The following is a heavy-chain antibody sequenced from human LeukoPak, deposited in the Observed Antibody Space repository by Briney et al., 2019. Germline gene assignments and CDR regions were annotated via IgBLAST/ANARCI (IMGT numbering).Heavy chain of an antibody. Sequence: PSETLSLTCAVYGGSFSGYYWSWIRQPPGKGLEWIGEINHSGSTNYNPSLKSRVTISVDTSKNQFSLKLSSVTAADTAVYYCAIGIGPYFQHRGQGTLVTVSS. CDR2: INHSGST. V-gene: IGHV4-34*01. CDR3: AIGIGPYFQH. J-gene: IGHJ1*01. CDR1: GGSFSGYY.